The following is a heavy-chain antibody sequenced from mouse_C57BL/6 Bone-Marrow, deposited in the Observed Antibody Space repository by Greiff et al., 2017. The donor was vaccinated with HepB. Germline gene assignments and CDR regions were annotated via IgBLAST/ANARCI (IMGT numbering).Heavy chain of an antibody. V-gene: IGHV1-26*01. CDR3: ARSGDDYEIDY. CDR2: INPNNGGT. Sequence: EVQLQQSGPELVKPGASVKISCKASGYTFTDYYMNWVKQSHGKSLEWIGDINPNNGGTSYNQKFKGKATLTVDKSSSTAYMELRSLTSEDSAVYYCARSGDDYEIDYWGKGTTLTVSS. D-gene: IGHD2-4*01. CDR1: GYTFTDYY. J-gene: IGHJ2*01.